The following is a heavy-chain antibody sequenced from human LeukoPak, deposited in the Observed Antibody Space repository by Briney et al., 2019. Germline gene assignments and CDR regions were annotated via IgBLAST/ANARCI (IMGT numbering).Heavy chain of an antibody. D-gene: IGHD1-26*01. J-gene: IGHJ4*02. CDR3: ARVMSGSRYVDY. Sequence: GGSLRLSCAASGFTFSSYAMHWVRQAPGKGLEWVAVISYDGSNKYSTDSVKGRFTISRDNSKNTLYVQMNSLRAEDTAVYYCARVMSGSRYVDYWGQGTLVTVSS. V-gene: IGHV3-30-3*01. CDR2: ISYDGSNK. CDR1: GFTFSSYA.